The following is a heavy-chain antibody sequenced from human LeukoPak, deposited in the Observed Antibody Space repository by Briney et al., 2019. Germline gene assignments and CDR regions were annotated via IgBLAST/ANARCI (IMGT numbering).Heavy chain of an antibody. D-gene: IGHD1-26*01. CDR2: ISGSGGAT. J-gene: IGHJ4*02. V-gene: IGHV3-21*01. CDR1: GFTFNTYG. Sequence: GGSLTLSCAASGFTFNTYGMSWVRQAPGKGLEWVAGISGSGGATYYADSVKGRSTISRDNAKNSLYLQMNSLRAEDTAVYYCARDLATSGSYQGEDYWGQGTLVTVSS. CDR3: ARDLATSGSYQGEDY.